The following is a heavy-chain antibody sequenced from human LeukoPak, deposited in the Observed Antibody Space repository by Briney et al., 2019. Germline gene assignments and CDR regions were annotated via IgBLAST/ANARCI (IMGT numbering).Heavy chain of an antibody. Sequence: ASVKVSCKASGYSSTSYYMHWVRQAPGQGLEWMGWINPNSGGTNYAQKFQGWVTMTRDTSISTAYMELSRLRSDDTAVYYCARDPGGSGSSFDIWGQGTMVTVSS. CDR2: INPNSGGT. J-gene: IGHJ3*02. CDR3: ARDPGGSGSSFDI. D-gene: IGHD3-10*01. V-gene: IGHV1-2*04. CDR1: GYSSTSYY.